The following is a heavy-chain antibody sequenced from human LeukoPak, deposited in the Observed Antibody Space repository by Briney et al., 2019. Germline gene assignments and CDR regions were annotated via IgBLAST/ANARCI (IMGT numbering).Heavy chain of an antibody. CDR1: GFTFSDYS. J-gene: IGHJ4*02. CDR2: ISSTSKYI. D-gene: IGHD5-18*01. Sequence: NPGGSLRLSCAASGFTFSDYSMNWVRQAPGKGLEWVSSISSTSKYIYYGDSVKGRFTISRDNAKNSLYLQMNSLRVEDTAVYYCARHLSGVTGYTYGRGIDYWGQGTLVTVSS. V-gene: IGHV3-21*01. CDR3: ARHLSGVTGYTYGRGIDY.